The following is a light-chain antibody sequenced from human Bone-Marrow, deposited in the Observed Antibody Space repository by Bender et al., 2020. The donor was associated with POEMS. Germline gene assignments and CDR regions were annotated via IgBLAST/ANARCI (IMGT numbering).Light chain of an antibody. CDR3: SAYAGDNTVL. Sequence: QSALTQPRSMSGSPGQSATISCTGTNSDVGGYGYVSWYQQHPGKAPKLIIYDVTYRPSGISNRFSGSKSANTASQTISGLQPEDEADYYCSAYAGDNTVLFGGGTKLTVL. CDR1: NSDVGGYGY. V-gene: IGLV2-11*01. CDR2: DVT. J-gene: IGLJ2*01.